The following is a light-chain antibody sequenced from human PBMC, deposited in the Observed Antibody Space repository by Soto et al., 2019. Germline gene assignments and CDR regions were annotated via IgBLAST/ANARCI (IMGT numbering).Light chain of an antibody. Sequence: QSALTQPPSASGSPGQSVTISCTGTSNDIGRYNYVSWYQQRPGKAPKLIIYEVNKRPSGVPDRVFASKSDTTASLTVSGLQAEDEADCYCSSFAGTNSFVFGTGTKLTVL. CDR2: EVN. CDR1: SNDIGRYNY. V-gene: IGLV2-8*01. CDR3: SSFAGTNSFV. J-gene: IGLJ1*01.